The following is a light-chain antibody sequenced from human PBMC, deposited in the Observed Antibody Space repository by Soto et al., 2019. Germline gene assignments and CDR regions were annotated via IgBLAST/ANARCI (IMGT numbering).Light chain of an antibody. Sequence: ENVLTQSPATLSLSPGDRATLSCRASQSVRNNYLAWYQQKPGQSPRLLITGASNTITGVPSRFSGTGSGTDFTLTISRLEPEDFAMYYCQVYGNSMFTFGPGTKVD. CDR2: GAS. CDR3: QVYGNSMFT. V-gene: IGKV3-20*01. J-gene: IGKJ3*01. CDR1: QSVRNNY.